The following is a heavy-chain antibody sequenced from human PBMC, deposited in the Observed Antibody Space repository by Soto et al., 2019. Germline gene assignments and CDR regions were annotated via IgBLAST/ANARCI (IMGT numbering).Heavy chain of an antibody. CDR3: AREVRGAGTDAFDI. CDR1: GGTFSSYT. D-gene: IGHD3-10*01. CDR2: IIPILGIA. J-gene: IGHJ3*02. V-gene: IGHV1-69*08. Sequence: QVQLVQSGAEVKKPGSSVKVSCKASGGTFSSYTISWVRQAPGQGLEWMGRIIPILGIANYAQKFQGRVTITADKSTSTAYMELSSLRSEDTAVYYCAREVRGAGTDAFDIWGQGTMVTVSS.